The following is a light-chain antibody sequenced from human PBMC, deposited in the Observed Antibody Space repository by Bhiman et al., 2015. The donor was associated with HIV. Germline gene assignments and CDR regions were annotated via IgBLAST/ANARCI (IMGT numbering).Light chain of an antibody. Sequence: NFMLTQSHSVSESPGKTVTISCTRSSGSIASNYVQWYQQRPGSSPTTVIYEDNQRPSGVPDRFSGSIDSSSNSASLTISGLKTEDEADYYCQSYDSSNMVFGGRDQADRP. J-gene: IGLJ2*01. V-gene: IGLV6-57*01. CDR3: QSYDSSNMV. CDR2: EDN. CDR1: SGSIASNY.